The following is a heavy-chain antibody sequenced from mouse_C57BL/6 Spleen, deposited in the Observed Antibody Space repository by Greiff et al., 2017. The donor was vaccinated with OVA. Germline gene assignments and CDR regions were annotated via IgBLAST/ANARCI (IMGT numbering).Heavy chain of an antibody. V-gene: IGHV1-5*01. CDR3: TREYYYGSSYEGYFDY. J-gene: IGHJ2*01. D-gene: IGHD1-1*01. CDR1: GYTFTSYW. Sequence: EVQLQQSGTVLARPGASVKMSCKTSGYTFTSYWMHWVKQRPGQGLEWIGAIYPGNSDTSYNQKFKGKAKLTAVTSASTAYMELSSLTNEDSAVYYCTREYYYGSSYEGYFDYWGQGTTLTVSS. CDR2: IYPGNSDT.